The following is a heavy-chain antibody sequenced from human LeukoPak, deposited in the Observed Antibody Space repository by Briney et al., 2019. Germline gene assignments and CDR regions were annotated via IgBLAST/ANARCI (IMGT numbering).Heavy chain of an antibody. Sequence: ASVKVSCKASGYTFIGYYMHWVRQAPGQGLEWMGWINPNSGGTNYAQKFQGRVTMTRDTSISTAYMELSRLRSDDTAVYYCARAYIAVAVFDYWGQGTLVTVSS. V-gene: IGHV1-2*02. CDR3: ARAYIAVAVFDY. CDR1: GYTFIGYY. D-gene: IGHD6-19*01. J-gene: IGHJ4*02. CDR2: INPNSGGT.